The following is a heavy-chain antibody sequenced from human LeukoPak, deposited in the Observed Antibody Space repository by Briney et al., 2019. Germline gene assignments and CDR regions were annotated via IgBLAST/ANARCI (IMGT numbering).Heavy chain of an antibody. V-gene: IGHV3-7*01. CDR2: IKQDGSAK. CDR3: ARWRGSTSERSDY. J-gene: IGHJ4*02. CDR1: GFTFSDYW. D-gene: IGHD2-2*01. Sequence: GGSLRLSCTASGFTFSDYWMTWVRQAPGKGLEWVANIKQDGSAKYYVDSVKGRFTISRDNAKNSLYLQMDSLRVEDTATYYCARWRGSTSERSDYWGQGTLVTVSS.